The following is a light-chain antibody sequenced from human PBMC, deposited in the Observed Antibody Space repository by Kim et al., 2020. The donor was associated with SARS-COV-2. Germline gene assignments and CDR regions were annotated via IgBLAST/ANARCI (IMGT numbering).Light chain of an antibody. CDR3: QQIESSPPWT. CDR2: TAS. V-gene: IGKV1-9*01. Sequence: IQLTQSPSSLSASVEDRVTITCRASQGISNYLAWYQQKPGKAPKLLSYTASTLQSGVPSRFIGSGSGTDFTLTISSLQPEDFATYYCQQIESSPPWTFGKGTKVEIK. J-gene: IGKJ1*01. CDR1: QGISNY.